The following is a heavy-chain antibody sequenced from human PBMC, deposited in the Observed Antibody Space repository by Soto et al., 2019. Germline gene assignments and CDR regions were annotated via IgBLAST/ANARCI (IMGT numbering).Heavy chain of an antibody. J-gene: IGHJ6*03. D-gene: IGHD2-15*01. Sequence: SVKVSCKASGGTFSSHTISWVRQAPGQGLEWMGRIIPILGIANYAQKFQGRVTITADKSTSTAYMELSSLRSEDTAVYYCASVTPVGYCSGGSCYDAYYYYMDVWGKGTTVTVSS. CDR3: ASVTPVGYCSGGSCYDAYYYYMDV. CDR2: IIPILGIA. CDR1: GGTFSSHT. V-gene: IGHV1-69*02.